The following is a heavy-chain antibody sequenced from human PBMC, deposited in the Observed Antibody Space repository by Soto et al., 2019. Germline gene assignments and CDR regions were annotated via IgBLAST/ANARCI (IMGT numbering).Heavy chain of an antibody. CDR3: ASAYCGGDCYSRTEYRFDY. J-gene: IGHJ4*02. CDR1: GGSISSGGYS. Sequence: QLQLQESGSGLVKPSQTLSLTCAVSGGSISSGGYSWSWIRQPPGKGLEWIGYIYHSGSTYYNPSLKSRVTISVDRSKNQFSLKLSSVTAADTAVYYCASAYCGGDCYSRTEYRFDYWGQGTLVTVSS. V-gene: IGHV4-30-2*01. CDR2: IYHSGST. D-gene: IGHD2-21*02.